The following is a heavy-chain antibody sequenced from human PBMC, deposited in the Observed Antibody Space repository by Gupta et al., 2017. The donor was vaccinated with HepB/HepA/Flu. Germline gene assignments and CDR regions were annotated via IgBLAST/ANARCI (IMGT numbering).Heavy chain of an antibody. CDR2: ITWNSARI. CDR1: GFMFDEHS. Sequence: EVHLVESGGDLVQPGRSLRLSCVTSGFMFDEHSMHWVRQVPGKGLEWVSGITWNSARIDYADSVKGRFTISRDNAKKSLYLQMDSLRAEDTALYYCAGDYRGDHNSLSCCRYWGQGSLVTGSS. V-gene: IGHV3-9*01. J-gene: IGHJ4*02. CDR3: AGDYRGDHNSLSCCRY. D-gene: IGHD2/OR15-2a*01.